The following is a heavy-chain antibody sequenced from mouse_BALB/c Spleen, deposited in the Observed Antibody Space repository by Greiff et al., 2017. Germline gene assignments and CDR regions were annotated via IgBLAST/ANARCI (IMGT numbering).Heavy chain of an antibody. CDR1: GFTFSDYY. CDR2: ISDGGSYT. CDR3: AREAPGITTFAY. Sequence: EVQGVESGGGLVKPGGSLKLSCAASGFTFSDYYMYWVRQTPEKRLEWVATISDGGSYTYYPDSVKGRFTISRDNAKNNLYLQMSSLKSEDTAMYYCAREAPGITTFAYWGQGTLVTVSA. J-gene: IGHJ3*01. V-gene: IGHV5-4*02. D-gene: IGHD2-4*01.